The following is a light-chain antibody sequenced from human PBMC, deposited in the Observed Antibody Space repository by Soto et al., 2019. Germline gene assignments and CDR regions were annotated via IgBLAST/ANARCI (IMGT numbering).Light chain of an antibody. CDR2: YTS. CDR3: QQYNNWPRT. J-gene: IGKJ1*01. Sequence: EIVLTQSPATLSSSPGETATLSCRASQYVGTRLAWYQHKPGQAPRLLIYYTSNRATGIPARFSGSGSGTDFTLTISSLQSEDFAVYYCQQYNNWPRTFGQGTKVDIK. V-gene: IGKV3-11*01. CDR1: QYVGTR.